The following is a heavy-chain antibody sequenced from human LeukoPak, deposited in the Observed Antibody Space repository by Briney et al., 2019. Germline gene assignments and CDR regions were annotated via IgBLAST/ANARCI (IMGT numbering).Heavy chain of an antibody. Sequence: ASVKVSCKASGGTFSRYAISWVRQAPGQWLEWMGGIIPIFGTANYAQKFQGRVTITTDESTSTAYMELSSLRSEDTAVYYCAVPAAIDYYYYYYMDVWGKGTTVTVSS. J-gene: IGHJ6*03. CDR2: IIPIFGTA. D-gene: IGHD2-2*01. CDR1: GGTFSRYA. V-gene: IGHV1-69*05. CDR3: AVPAAIDYYYYYYMDV.